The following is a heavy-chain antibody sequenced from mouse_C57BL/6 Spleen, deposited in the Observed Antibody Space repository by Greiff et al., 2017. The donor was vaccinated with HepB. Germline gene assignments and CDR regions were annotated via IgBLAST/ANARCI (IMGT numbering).Heavy chain of an antibody. CDR3: TTSYYGNHEDY. CDR1: GFNIKDDY. V-gene: IGHV14-4*01. Sequence: EVKLEESGAELVRPGASVKLSCTASGFNIKDDYMHWVKQRPEQGLEWIGWIDPENGDTEYASKFQGKATITADTSSNTAYLQLSSLTSEDTAVYYCTTSYYGNHEDYWGQGTTLTVSS. CDR2: IDPENGDT. J-gene: IGHJ2*01. D-gene: IGHD2-10*01.